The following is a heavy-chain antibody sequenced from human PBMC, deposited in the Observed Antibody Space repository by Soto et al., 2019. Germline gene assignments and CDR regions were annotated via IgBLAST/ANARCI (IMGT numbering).Heavy chain of an antibody. Sequence: EVQLVESGGGLVQPGGSLRLSCAASGFTFSSYWMHWVRQAPGKGLVWVSRIDSDGSSTKYADSVKGRFTISRDNAKNTLYLHMNSMGPEDTAIYYCARKWAGGTNAFDYWGQGTLVTVSS. CDR1: GFTFSSYW. J-gene: IGHJ4*02. CDR2: IDSDGSST. V-gene: IGHV3-74*01. D-gene: IGHD1-7*01. CDR3: ARKWAGGTNAFDY.